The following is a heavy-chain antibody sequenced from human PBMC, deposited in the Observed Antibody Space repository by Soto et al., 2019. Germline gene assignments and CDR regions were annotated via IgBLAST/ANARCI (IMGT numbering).Heavy chain of an antibody. V-gene: IGHV6-1*01. CDR3: ARDLESSSWYGGYYYYYGMDV. CDR2: TYYRSKWYN. J-gene: IGHJ6*02. CDR1: GDSVSSNSAA. D-gene: IGHD6-13*01. Sequence: SQTLSLTCAISGDSVSSNSAAWNWIRQSPSRGLEWLGRTYYRSKWYNDYAVSVKSRITINPDTSKNQFSLQLNSVTPEDTAVYYCARDLESSSWYGGYYYYYGMDVWGQGTTVTVPS.